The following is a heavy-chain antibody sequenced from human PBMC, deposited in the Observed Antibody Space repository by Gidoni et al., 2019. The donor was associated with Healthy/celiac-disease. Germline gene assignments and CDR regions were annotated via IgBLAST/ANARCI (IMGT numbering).Heavy chain of an antibody. Sequence: EVQLVASAGGLVTPGGSLRLPCAASSFPYGNAWFRRVRQAQGKGLEWVGSIKSKTDGGTTDYAAPVKGRFTISRDDSKNTRFLQVNSLKTEDTAVYYCTTDSTVLRCLEWLGYMDVWGKGTTVTVSS. D-gene: IGHD3-3*01. CDR3: TTDSTVLRCLEWLGYMDV. CDR1: SFPYGNAW. V-gene: IGHV3-15*01. J-gene: IGHJ6*03. CDR2: IKSKTDGGTT.